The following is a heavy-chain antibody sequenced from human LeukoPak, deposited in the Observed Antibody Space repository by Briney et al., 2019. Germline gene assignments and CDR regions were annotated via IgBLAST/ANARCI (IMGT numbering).Heavy chain of an antibody. CDR3: VRHTGYWFEP. CDR1: GYSFTSYW. Sequence: GESLKISCKGSGYSFTSYWIGWVRQMPGKGVEWMGTIYPGDSHIRYSPSFRGQVTISADKSITTDYLRWSSFKASDTATYYCVRHTGYWFEPSGHGTLVTVSS. J-gene: IGHJ5*02. V-gene: IGHV5-51*01. CDR2: IYPGDSHI.